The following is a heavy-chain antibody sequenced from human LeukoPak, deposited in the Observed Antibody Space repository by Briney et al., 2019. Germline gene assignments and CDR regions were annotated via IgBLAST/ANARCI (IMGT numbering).Heavy chain of an antibody. J-gene: IGHJ6*03. CDR2: IVVGSGNT. Sequence: SVKVSCKASGFTFTSSAVQWVRQARGQRLEWIGWIVVGSGNTNYAQKFQERVTITRDMSTSTAYMELSSLRSEDTAVYYCAAGSGGSSWIYYYYMDVWGKGTTVTVSS. D-gene: IGHD6-13*01. CDR1: GFTFTSSA. CDR3: AAGSGGSSWIYYYYMDV. V-gene: IGHV1-58*01.